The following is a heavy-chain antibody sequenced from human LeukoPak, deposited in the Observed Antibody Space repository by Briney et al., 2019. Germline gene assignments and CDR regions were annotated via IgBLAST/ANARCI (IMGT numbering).Heavy chain of an antibody. CDR3: ARAPKNYYDSSGYYNPFDY. D-gene: IGHD3-22*01. CDR1: GYTFTSYA. J-gene: IGHJ4*02. CDR2: INAGNGNT. Sequence: ASVKVSCKASGYTFTSYAMHWVRQAPGQRLEWMGWINAGNGNTKYSQEFQGRVTITRDTSASTAYMELSSLRSEDMAVYYCARAPKNYYDSSGYYNPFDYWGQGTLVTVSS. V-gene: IGHV1-3*03.